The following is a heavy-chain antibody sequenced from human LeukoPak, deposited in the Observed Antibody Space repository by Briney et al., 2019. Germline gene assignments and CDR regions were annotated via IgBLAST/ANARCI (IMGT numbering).Heavy chain of an antibody. D-gene: IGHD6-13*01. CDR3: AKDRIKYSTDGYFQH. CDR2: ISYDGSNK. Sequence: GRSLRLSCAASGFTFSSCAMHWVRQAPGKGLEWVAVISYDGSNKYYADSVKGRFTISRDNSKNTLYLQMNSLRAEDTAVYYCAKDRIKYSTDGYFQHWGQGTLVTVSS. V-gene: IGHV3-30-3*01. J-gene: IGHJ1*01. CDR1: GFTFSSCA.